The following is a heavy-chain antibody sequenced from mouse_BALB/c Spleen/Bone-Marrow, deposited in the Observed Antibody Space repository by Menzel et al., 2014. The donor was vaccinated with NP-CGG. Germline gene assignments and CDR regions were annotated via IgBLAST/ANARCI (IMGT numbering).Heavy chain of an antibody. J-gene: IGHJ3*01. D-gene: IGHD4-1*01. Sequence: VQLQQSGAELVKPGASVKLSCTASGFNIKDTYMHWVKQRPEQGLEWIGRIDPANGNTKYDPKFQGKDTITADTSSNTTYLQLSLLTSEDSSVFYFSRWELGPAFFAYWVHGSLFTVSA. CDR3: SRWELGPAFFAY. V-gene: IGHV14-3*02. CDR2: IDPANGNT. CDR1: GFNIKDTY.